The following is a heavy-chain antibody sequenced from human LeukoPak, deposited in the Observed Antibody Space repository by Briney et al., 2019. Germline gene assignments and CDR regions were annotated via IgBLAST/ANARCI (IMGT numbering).Heavy chain of an antibody. CDR3: ASSGLNRFEY. CDR1: GFTFSSYA. CDR2: ISGSGGST. V-gene: IGHV3-23*01. D-gene: IGHD6-19*01. Sequence: GGSLRLSCAASGFTFSSYAMSWVRQAPGKGLEWVSHISGSGGSTYYADSVKGRFTISRDNSKNTLYLEVNSVRADDTAVYYCASSGLNRFEYWGQGALVTVSS. J-gene: IGHJ4*02.